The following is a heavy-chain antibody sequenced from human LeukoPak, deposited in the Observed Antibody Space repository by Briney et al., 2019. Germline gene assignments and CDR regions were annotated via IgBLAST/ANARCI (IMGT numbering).Heavy chain of an antibody. Sequence: GGSLRLSCAASGFSITGYGIHWARQAPGKGLEWVATVQWDGYNKYYADYVKGRFTDSRDTSKNTVYLQMDSLRSEDTAVYYCARREAVGAMSDFDDWGQGTLVTVSS. V-gene: IGHV3-30*02. D-gene: IGHD1-26*01. J-gene: IGHJ4*02. CDR3: ARREAVGAMSDFDD. CDR1: GFSITGYG. CDR2: VQWDGYNK.